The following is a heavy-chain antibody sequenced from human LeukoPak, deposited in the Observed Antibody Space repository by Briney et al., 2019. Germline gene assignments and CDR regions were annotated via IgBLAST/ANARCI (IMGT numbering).Heavy chain of an antibody. D-gene: IGHD3-22*01. CDR3: ARDPIVVVITGGAFDI. J-gene: IGHJ3*02. V-gene: IGHV4-61*02. CDR1: GGPISSGSCY. CDR2: IYTSGST. Sequence: SETLSLTCTVSGGPISSGSCYWSWIRQPAGKGLEWIGRIYTSGSTNYNPSLKSRVTISVDTSKNQFSLKLSSVTAADTAVYYCARDPIVVVITGGAFDIWGQGTMVTVSS.